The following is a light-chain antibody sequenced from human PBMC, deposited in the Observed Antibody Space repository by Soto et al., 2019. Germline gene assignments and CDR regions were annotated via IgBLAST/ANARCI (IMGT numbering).Light chain of an antibody. CDR3: CCFAGSNTYI. Sequence: QSVLTQPRSVSGSPGQSVTISCTATGSDVGDSSHVSWYQLHPGKAPKLMIYESYKRPSGISTRFSGSRSDNTASLTISGLQAEDEADYYCCCFAGSNTYIFGGGTKVTVL. V-gene: IGLV2-11*01. CDR2: ESY. CDR1: GSDVGDSSH. J-gene: IGLJ2*01.